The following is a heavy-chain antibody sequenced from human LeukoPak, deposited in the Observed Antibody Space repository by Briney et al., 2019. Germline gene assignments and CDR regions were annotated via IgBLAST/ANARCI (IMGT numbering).Heavy chain of an antibody. D-gene: IGHD3-10*01. Sequence: PGGSLRLSCAASGFTFSDSSIHWVRQASGKGLEWVGRIRSKANSYATAYAASVEGRFTISRDDSKNTAYLQMNSLKTEDTAVYYCTRLTMVRGLIVYFDYWGQGTLVTVSS. CDR1: GFTFSDSS. V-gene: IGHV3-73*01. CDR2: IRSKANSYAT. J-gene: IGHJ4*02. CDR3: TRLTMVRGLIVYFDY.